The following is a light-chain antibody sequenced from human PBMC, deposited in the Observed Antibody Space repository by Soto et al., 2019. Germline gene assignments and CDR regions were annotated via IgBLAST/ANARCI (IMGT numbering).Light chain of an antibody. CDR3: ATWDSNLRALV. CDR2: EHN. Sequence: QSVLTQPPSVSAAPGLKVTISCSGSISNIGVNYVSWYQQVPGTAPKLLIYEHNKRPSGIPDRFSGSTSGTSATLGITGLQTGDEGDYYCATWDSNLRALVFGGGTKLTVL. V-gene: IGLV1-51*01. CDR1: ISNIGVNY. J-gene: IGLJ2*01.